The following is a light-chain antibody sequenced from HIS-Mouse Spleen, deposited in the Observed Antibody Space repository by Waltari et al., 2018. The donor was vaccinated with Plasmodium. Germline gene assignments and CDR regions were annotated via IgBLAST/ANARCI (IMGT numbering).Light chain of an antibody. Sequence: EIVLTQSPGTLSLSPGQRATHSCRASQSVSSSYLAGYQQKPGQAPRLLIYGASSRATGIPDRFSGSGSGTDFTLTISRLEPEDFAVYYCQQYGSSPYTFGQGTKLEIK. CDR3: QQYGSSPYT. CDR2: GAS. J-gene: IGKJ2*01. V-gene: IGKV3-20*01. CDR1: QSVSSSY.